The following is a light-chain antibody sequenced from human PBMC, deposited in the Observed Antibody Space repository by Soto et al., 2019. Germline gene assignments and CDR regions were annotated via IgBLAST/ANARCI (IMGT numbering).Light chain of an antibody. CDR1: GSDVGTYNR. CDR2: DVS. V-gene: IGLV2-18*02. CDR3: SSYTSSSTYV. J-gene: IGLJ1*01. Sequence: QSVLTQPPPVSGSPGQSVAISCTGTGSDVGTYNRVSWYQQPPGTAPKLMIYDVSDRPSGVPDRFSGSKSGNTASLTISGLQAEDEADYYCSSYTSSSTYVFGTGTKVTVL.